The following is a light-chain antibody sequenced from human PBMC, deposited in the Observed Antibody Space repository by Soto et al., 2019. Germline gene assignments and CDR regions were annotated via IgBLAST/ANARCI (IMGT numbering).Light chain of an antibody. CDR2: AAS. J-gene: IGKJ3*01. Sequence: DIQMTQSPSSLSASVGDRVTITCRASQSISSYLNWYQQKPGKAPKLLIDAASRLQSGVPSRFSGRGSGTDFPLTISSLQPEDFATYYCQQSYSTSFTFDPGTKVDI. CDR1: QSISSY. CDR3: QQSYSTSFT. V-gene: IGKV1-39*01.